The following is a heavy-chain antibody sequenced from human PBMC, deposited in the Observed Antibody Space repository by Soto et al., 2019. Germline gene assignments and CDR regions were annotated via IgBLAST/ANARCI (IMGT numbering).Heavy chain of an antibody. Sequence: PSETLSLTCTVSEDSFTTTDSYLGWIRQSPGKGLEWIGSMPYNSISYYNPSLKRRVNISVDTSKTHFSQMLTPVTSADTAAYYCARHKAGGTSYSPLTFWGQGTLVTVSS. D-gene: IGHD2-15*01. V-gene: IGHV4-39*01. CDR1: EDSFTTTDSY. J-gene: IGHJ4*02. CDR2: MPYNSIS. CDR3: ARHKAGGTSYSPLTF.